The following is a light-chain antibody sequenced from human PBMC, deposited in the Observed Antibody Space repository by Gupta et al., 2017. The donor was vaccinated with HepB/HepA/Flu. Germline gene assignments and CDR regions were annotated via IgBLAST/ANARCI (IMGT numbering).Light chain of an antibody. Sequence: IVMTQSPATLSVSPGERSTLSCRASQRVSSNLAWYQQKPGQAPRLLIYGASTRSTSIPATISGSRSSGAFTLIIISRQAPDFVVTYCWHENNWPDTFGRGTKVDIK. CDR2: GAS. CDR3: WHENNWPDT. J-gene: IGKJ4*01. V-gene: IGKV3-15*01. CDR1: QRVSSN.